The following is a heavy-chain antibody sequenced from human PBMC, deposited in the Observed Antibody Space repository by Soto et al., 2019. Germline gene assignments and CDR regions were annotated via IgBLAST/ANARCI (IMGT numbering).Heavy chain of an antibody. CDR1: GFTFSNIG. D-gene: IGHD2-15*01. V-gene: IGHV3-30*18. CDR2: ISFDGSNK. J-gene: IGHJ4*02. CDR3: ANDGGTKLVRGWDIEW. Sequence: QVQLVESGGGMVQPGGSLRLSCAVSGFTFSNIGIHWVRQAPGKGLEWVAFISFDGSNKYYSDSAKGRFTISRDDSKNTAFLQMNSLRSEDTAVYYCANDGGTKLVRGWDIEWWGQGTLVSVSS.